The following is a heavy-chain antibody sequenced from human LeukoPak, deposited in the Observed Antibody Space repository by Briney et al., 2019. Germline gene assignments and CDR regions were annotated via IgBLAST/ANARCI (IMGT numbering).Heavy chain of an antibody. CDR3: ARVGERRPGTSESFFPAHFDS. V-gene: IGHV3-21*01. J-gene: IGHJ4*02. CDR1: GFTFDSYT. CDR2: ISGRSGYI. Sequence: PGGSLLLSCAASGFTFDSYTMTWVRQAPGKGLEWVSSISGRSGYIYYADSMKGRFTISRDNAKSSLYLQMNSLEPEDTATYYCARVGERRPGTSESFFPAHFDSWGQGTLVIVSS. D-gene: IGHD3-10*01.